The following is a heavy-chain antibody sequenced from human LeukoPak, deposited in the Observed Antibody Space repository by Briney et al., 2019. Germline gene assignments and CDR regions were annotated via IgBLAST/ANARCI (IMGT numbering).Heavy chain of an antibody. V-gene: IGHV3-23*01. CDR3: ARDAGRGSSGYYGVDY. CDR2: INANSGTR. Sequence: PGGSLRLSCEASGFAFSFFAMSWLRQAPGKGLEWVSTINANSGTRSYAASVRGRFTISRDNSKNTLYLQMNSLRAEDTAVYYCARDAGRGSSGYYGVDYWGQGTLVTVSS. D-gene: IGHD3-22*01. J-gene: IGHJ4*02. CDR1: GFAFSFFA.